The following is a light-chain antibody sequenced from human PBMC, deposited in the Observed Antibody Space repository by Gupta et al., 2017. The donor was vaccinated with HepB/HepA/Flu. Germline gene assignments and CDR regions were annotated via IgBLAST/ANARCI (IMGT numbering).Light chain of an antibody. CDR2: GAS. V-gene: IGKV1-9*01. CDR3: QQLNNFPHT. J-gene: IGKJ4*01. CDR1: EGIRTF. Sequence: DIQLTQSPSFLSASVGDRVTITCRASEGIRTFLAWYQQKPGKAPKLLIYGASTLQSGVPSRFSGSGPGTELTLTVSSLQPEDFATYYCQQLNNFPHTFGRGTKVDIK.